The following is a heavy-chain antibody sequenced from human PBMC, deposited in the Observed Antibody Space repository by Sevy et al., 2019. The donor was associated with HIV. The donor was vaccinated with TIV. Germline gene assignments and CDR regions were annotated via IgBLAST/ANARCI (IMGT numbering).Heavy chain of an antibody. CDR3: ARAPPVRSGDDSLNWFDP. J-gene: IGHJ5*02. V-gene: IGHV4-59*01. Sequence: SETLSLTCTVSGGSISAYHWSWIRQPPGKGLEYIGYIHYTGTTNFNPSLKSRVTISVDTSKNQFSLKLSSVTAADTALYFCARAPPVRSGDDSLNWFDPWGQGTLVTVSS. CDR2: IHYTGTT. CDR1: GGSISAYH. D-gene: IGHD5-12*01.